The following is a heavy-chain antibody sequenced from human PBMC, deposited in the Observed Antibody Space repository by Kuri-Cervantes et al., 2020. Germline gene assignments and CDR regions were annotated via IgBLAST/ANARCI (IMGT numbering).Heavy chain of an antibody. CDR3: ASSHGSGSYSFDY. CDR2: ISYDGSNK. Sequence: GGSLRLSCAASGFTFSSYGMHWVRQAPGKGLEWVAVISYDGSNKYYADSVKGRFTISRDNSKNTLYLQMNSLRAEDTAVYYCASSHGSGSYSFDYWGQGTLVTVSS. J-gene: IGHJ4*02. V-gene: IGHV3-30*03. CDR1: GFTFSSYG. D-gene: IGHD3-10*01.